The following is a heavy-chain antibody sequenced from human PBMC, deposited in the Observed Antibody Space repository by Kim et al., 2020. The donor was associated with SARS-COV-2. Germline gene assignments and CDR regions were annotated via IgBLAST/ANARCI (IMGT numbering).Heavy chain of an antibody. V-gene: IGHV3-15*01. D-gene: IGHD3-10*01. CDR1: GFTFSNAW. CDR2: IKSKTDGGTT. J-gene: IGHJ4*02. Sequence: GGSLRLSCAASGFTFSNAWMSWVRQAPGKGLEWVGRIKSKTDGGTTDYAAPVKGRFTISRDDSKNTLYLQMNSLKTEDTAVYYCTSSGPMVRGVIIPLSCFYWGQGTLVTVSS. CDR3: TSSGPMVRGVIIPLSCFY.